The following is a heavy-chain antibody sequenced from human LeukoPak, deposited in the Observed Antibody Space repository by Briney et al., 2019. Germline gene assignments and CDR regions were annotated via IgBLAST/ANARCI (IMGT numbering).Heavy chain of an antibody. CDR3: AKGSRGYSSYYFDF. CDR2: ISGSGAST. D-gene: IGHD5-18*01. V-gene: IGHV3-23*01. CDR1: GYTFSDHY. J-gene: IGHJ4*02. Sequence: PGEALRLSCAASGYTFSDHYVAWVRQTPGKGVEWVSPISGSGASTYYPDSVRGRFTISRDNSKDTVYLQMNSLRADDTAVYYCAKGSRGYSSYYFDFWGQGTLVTVSS.